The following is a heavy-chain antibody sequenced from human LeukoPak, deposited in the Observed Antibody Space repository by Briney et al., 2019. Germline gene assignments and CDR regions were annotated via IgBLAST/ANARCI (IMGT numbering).Heavy chain of an antibody. D-gene: IGHD3-10*01. Sequence: SETLSLTCTVSGGSISSYYWSWIRQPPGKGLEWIGYIYYSGSTNYNPSLKSRVTISVDTSKNQFSLKLSSVTAADTAVYYCARGAVRGSQSAFDIWGQGTMVTVSS. CDR3: ARGAVRGSQSAFDI. CDR2: IYYSGST. V-gene: IGHV4-59*01. J-gene: IGHJ3*02. CDR1: GGSISSYY.